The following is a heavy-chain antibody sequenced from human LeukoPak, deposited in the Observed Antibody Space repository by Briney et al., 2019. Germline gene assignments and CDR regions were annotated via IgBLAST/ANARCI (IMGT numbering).Heavy chain of an antibody. V-gene: IGHV3-66*02. CDR2: FHGGGDT. J-gene: IGHJ4*02. D-gene: IGHD6-19*01. Sequence: GGSLRLSCAASGFTISSNYMTWVRQAPGKGLEWVSVFHGGGDTYYADSVKGRFTISRDNSKNTLYLQMNSLRAEDTAVYYCARSSDSSGWLDYWGQGTLVTVSS. CDR3: ARSSDSSGWLDY. CDR1: GFTISSNY.